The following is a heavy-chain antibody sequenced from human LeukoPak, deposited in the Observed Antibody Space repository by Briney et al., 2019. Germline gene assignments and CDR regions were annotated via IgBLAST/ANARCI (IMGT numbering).Heavy chain of an antibody. V-gene: IGHV4-59*08. CDR3: ARHFEQPDDAFDI. CDR1: GGSISSYY. D-gene: IGHD3-9*01. Sequence: SETLSLTCTVSGGSISSYYWSWIRQPPGKGLEWIGYIYYSGSTNYNPSLKSRVTISVDTSKNQFSLKLSSVTAADTAVYYCARHFEQPDDAFDIWGQGTMVTVSS. J-gene: IGHJ3*02. CDR2: IYYSGST.